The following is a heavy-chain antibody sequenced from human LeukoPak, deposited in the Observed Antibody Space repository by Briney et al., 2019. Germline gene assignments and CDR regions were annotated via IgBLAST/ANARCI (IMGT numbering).Heavy chain of an antibody. CDR1: GYTFTSYG. J-gene: IGHJ4*02. CDR3: ARHPYYDSSGYYWIFDY. V-gene: IGHV1-18*01. CDR2: ISAYNGNT. Sequence: GASVKVSCKASGYTFTSYGISWVRQAPGQGLEWMGWISAYNGNTNCAQKLQGRVTMTTDTSTSTAYMELRSLRSDDTAVYYCARHPYYDSSGYYWIFDYWGQGTLVTVSS. D-gene: IGHD3-22*01.